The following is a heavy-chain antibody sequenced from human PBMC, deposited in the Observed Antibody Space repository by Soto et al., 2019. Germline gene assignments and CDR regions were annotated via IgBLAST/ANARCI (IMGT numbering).Heavy chain of an antibody. CDR1: GFTFSSYS. CDR3: ARASRRDGYNFDDY. CDR2: ISSSSSYI. D-gene: IGHD5-12*01. J-gene: IGHJ4*02. Sequence: AGGSLKLSCAASGFTFSSYSMNWVRQAPGKGLEWVSSISSSSSYIYYADSVKGRFTISRDNAKNSLYLQMNSLRAEDTAVYYCARASRRDGYNFDDYWGQGTLVTVSS. V-gene: IGHV3-21*01.